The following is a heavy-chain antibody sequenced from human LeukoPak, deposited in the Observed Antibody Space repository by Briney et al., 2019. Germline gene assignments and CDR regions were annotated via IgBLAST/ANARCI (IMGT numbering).Heavy chain of an antibody. J-gene: IGHJ5*02. CDR1: GGSISSYY. CDR3: ARAAYCSSTSCFNWFDP. V-gene: IGHV4-4*07. D-gene: IGHD2-2*01. Sequence: PSETLSLTCTVSGGSISSYYWSWVRQPAGRGLEWIARIYTGGSTNYNPSLKGRVTMSVDTSRNQFSLKLSSVTAADTAVYYCARAAYCSSTSCFNWFDPWGQRTLVTVSS. CDR2: IYTGGST.